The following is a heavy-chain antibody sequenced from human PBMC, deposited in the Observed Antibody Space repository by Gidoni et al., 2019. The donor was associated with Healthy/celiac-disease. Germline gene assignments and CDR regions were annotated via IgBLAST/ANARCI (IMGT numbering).Heavy chain of an antibody. V-gene: IGHV3-30*01. J-gene: IGHJ4*02. CDR3: ARDPLAADFTIFLYYFDY. CDR2: ISYDGSNK. Sequence: QVQLVESGRGVVQPGRSLRLSCSASGFTFSSYAMHWVRQAPGKGLEWVAVISYDGSNKYYADSVKGRFTISRDNSKNTLYLQMNSLRAEDTAVYYCARDPLAADFTIFLYYFDYWGQGTLVTVSS. D-gene: IGHD3-3*01. CDR1: GFTFSSYA.